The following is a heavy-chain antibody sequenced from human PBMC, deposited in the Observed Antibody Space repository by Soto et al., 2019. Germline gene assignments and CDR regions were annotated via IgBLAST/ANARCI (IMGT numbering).Heavy chain of an antibody. Sequence: SETLSLTCAVYGGSFSGYYWSWIRQPPGKGLEWIGEINHSGSTNYNPSLKSRVTISVDTSKNQFSLKLSSVTAADTAVYYCARGEHCGGDCYSDYWGQGTLVTDSS. D-gene: IGHD2-21*01. V-gene: IGHV4-34*01. CDR1: GGSFSGYY. J-gene: IGHJ4*02. CDR2: INHSGST. CDR3: ARGEHCGGDCYSDY.